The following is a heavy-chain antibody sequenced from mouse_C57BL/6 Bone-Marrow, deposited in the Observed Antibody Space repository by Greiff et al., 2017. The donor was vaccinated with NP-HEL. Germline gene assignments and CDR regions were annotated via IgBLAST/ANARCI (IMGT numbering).Heavy chain of an antibody. CDR3: TRDPPSDYYGSSYGYFDV. Sequence: EVKLVESGEGLVKPGGSLKLSCAASGFTFSSYAMSWVRQTPEKRLEWVAYISSGGDYIYYADTVKGRFTISRDNARNTLYLQMSSLKSEDTAMYYCTRDPPSDYYGSSYGYFDVWGTGTTVTVSS. J-gene: IGHJ1*03. D-gene: IGHD1-1*01. CDR1: GFTFSSYA. CDR2: ISSGGDYI. V-gene: IGHV5-9-1*02.